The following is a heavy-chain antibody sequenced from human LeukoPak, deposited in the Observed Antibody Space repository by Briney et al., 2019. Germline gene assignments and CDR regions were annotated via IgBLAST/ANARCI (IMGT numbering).Heavy chain of an antibody. CDR1: GFTFGDYA. CDR2: IRSKAYGGTT. V-gene: IGHV3-49*04. D-gene: IGHD3-22*01. CDR3: TRGRDDSSGYYPYYFDY. J-gene: IGHJ4*02. Sequence: GGSLRLSRTASGFTFGDYAMSWVRQAPGKGLEWVGFIRSKAYGGTTEYAASVKGRFTISRDDSKSIAYLQMNSLKTEDTAVYYCTRGRDDSSGYYPYYFDYWGQGTLVTVSS.